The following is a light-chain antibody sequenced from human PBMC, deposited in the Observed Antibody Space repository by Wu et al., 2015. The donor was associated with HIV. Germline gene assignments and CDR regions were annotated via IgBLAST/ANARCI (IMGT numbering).Light chain of an antibody. CDR1: QSVSSDY. V-gene: IGKV3-11*01. J-gene: IGKJ4*01. CDR3: QQRSNWT. Sequence: IVLTQSPGTLSLSPGERATLSCRASQSVSSDYLAWYQQKPGQAPRLLIYDASNRATGIPARFSGSGSGTDFTLTISSLEPEDFAVYYCQQRSNWTFGGGTKVEIK. CDR2: DAS.